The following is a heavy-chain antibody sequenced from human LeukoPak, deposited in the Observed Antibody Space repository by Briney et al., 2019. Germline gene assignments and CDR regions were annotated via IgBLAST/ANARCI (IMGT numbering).Heavy chain of an antibody. D-gene: IGHD2-2*01. J-gene: IGHJ5*02. CDR2: IIPILGIA. CDR3: ARGYCSSTSCYWRGNWFDP. V-gene: IGHV1-69*02. Sequence: AASVKVSCKASGGTFSSYTISWVPQAPGQGLEWMGRIIPILGIANYAQKFQGRVTSTADKSTSTAYMELSSLRSERRAVYYCARGYCSSTSCYWRGNWFDPWGQGTLVTVSS. CDR1: GGTFSSYT.